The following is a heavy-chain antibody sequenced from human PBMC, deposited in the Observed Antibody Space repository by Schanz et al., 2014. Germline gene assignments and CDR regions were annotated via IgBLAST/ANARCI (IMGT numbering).Heavy chain of an antibody. J-gene: IGHJ4*02. Sequence: QVQLVQSGAEVKKPGASVKVSCKASGYTFTSHGISWVRQAPGQGLEWMGWITAYNGDTNYALKLQGRVTMTTDTSTDTAYMELRSLRSDDTALYYCTRDRLECGAECYSVEVFEIWGQGTLVIVSS. V-gene: IGHV1-18*01. CDR3: TRDRLECGAECYSVEVFEI. CDR1: GYTFTSHG. CDR2: ITAYNGDT. D-gene: IGHD2-21*01.